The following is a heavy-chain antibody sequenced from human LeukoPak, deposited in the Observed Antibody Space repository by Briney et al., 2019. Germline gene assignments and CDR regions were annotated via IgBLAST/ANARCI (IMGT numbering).Heavy chain of an antibody. CDR1: GGSISSYY. V-gene: IGHV4-59*08. J-gene: IGHJ4*02. Sequence: SETLSLTCSVSGGSISSYYWSWLRQPPGKGLEWIGYIYYSGSTNYNPSLKSRVTMSLDTSENQFSLRLRSVTAADTAVYYCASFSDYGGNFFDYWGQGTLVTVHS. CDR3: ASFSDYGGNFFDY. CDR2: IYYSGST. D-gene: IGHD4-23*01.